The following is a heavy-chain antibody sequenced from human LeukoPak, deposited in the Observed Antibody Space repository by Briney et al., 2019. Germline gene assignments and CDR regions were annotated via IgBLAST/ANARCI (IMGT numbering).Heavy chain of an antibody. CDR1: GYTFTSYG. V-gene: IGHV1-18*01. J-gene: IGHJ4*02. Sequence: ASVKVSCKASGYTFTSYGISWVRQAPGQGLEWMGWISGYNGNTNYAQRLQGRVSMTTDTSTSTAYMELRSLTSDDTAVYYCARDTPNGYDFDYWGQGTLVTVSS. CDR2: ISGYNGNT. CDR3: ARDTPNGYDFDY. D-gene: IGHD5-12*01.